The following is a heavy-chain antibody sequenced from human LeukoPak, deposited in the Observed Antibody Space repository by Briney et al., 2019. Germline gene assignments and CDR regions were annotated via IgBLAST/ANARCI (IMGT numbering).Heavy chain of an antibody. D-gene: IGHD5-24*01. CDR2: IYYSGST. J-gene: IGHJ5*02. CDR1: GGSISSGDYY. V-gene: IGHV4-30-4*01. Sequence: KTSETLSLTCTVSGGSISSGDYYWSWIRQPPGKGLEWMGYIYYSGSTYYNPSLKSRVTISVDTSKNQFSLKLSSVTAADTAVYYCARTPGRWLHNWFDPWGQGTLVTVSS. CDR3: ARTPGRWLHNWFDP.